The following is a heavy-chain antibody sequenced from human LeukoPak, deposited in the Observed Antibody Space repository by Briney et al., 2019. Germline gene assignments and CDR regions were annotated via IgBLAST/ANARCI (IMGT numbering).Heavy chain of an antibody. CDR2: TWYDGSSK. CDR1: GFMFSSYG. J-gene: IGHJ3*02. D-gene: IGHD3-9*01. V-gene: IGHV3-33*01. CDR3: ARDTYDILTGYYKWAFDI. Sequence: GGSLRLSCAAPGFMFSSYGMQWVRQAPGKGLEWVEVTWYDGSSKYYADSVKGRFTISRDNSKNTLYLQMNSLRAEDTAVYYCARDTYDILTGYYKWAFDIWGQGTMVTVSS.